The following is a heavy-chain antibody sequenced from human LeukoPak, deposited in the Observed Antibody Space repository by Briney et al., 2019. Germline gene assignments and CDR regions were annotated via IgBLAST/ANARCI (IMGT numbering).Heavy chain of an antibody. CDR3: ARDNWFGEPRDYFDY. V-gene: IGHV3-33*01. D-gene: IGHD3-10*01. J-gene: IGHJ4*02. Sequence: GGSLRLSCAASGFTLSGYGMHWGRQAPGKGLEWVAVIWYDGSNKYYAESVKGRFTISRDNSKNTLYLQLNSLRAEDTAVYYCARDNWFGEPRDYFDYWGQGPLVTVSS. CDR2: IWYDGSNK. CDR1: GFTLSGYG.